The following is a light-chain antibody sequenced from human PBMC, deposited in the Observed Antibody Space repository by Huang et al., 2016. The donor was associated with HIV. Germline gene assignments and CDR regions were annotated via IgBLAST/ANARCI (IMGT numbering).Light chain of an antibody. J-gene: IGKJ2*01. V-gene: IGKV3-20*01. CDR2: GAS. Sequence: EIVLTQSPGTFSLAPGEGATLSCRASQSVSNSYLAGYQQKPGQAPRLIIYGASIRAAGVPDRFSGGGSGTDFTLTITRLEPEDFAVYYCQQSDTSPGYTFGQGTKLEI. CDR1: QSVSNSY. CDR3: QQSDTSPGYT.